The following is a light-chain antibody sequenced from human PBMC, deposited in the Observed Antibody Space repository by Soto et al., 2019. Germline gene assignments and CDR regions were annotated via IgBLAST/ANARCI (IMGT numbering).Light chain of an antibody. CDR3: QSYDSSLSGSV. Sequence: QSVLTQPPSMSGAPGQRVTISCTGSNSNIGAGYDVHWYQQLPGTAPKLLLYGNTNRPSGVPDRFSGSKSGTSASLDITGLQAYDEADYYCQSYDSSLSGSVFGGGTKLTVL. V-gene: IGLV1-40*01. CDR1: NSNIGAGYD. CDR2: GNT. J-gene: IGLJ2*01.